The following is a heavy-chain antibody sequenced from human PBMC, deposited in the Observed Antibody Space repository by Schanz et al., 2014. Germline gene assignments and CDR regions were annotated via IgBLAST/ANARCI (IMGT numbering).Heavy chain of an antibody. V-gene: IGHV4-30-4*07. CDR2: IFYSGST. Sequence: QVQLQESGPGLVKPSQTLSLTCAVSGVSISSGGYSWTWIRQPPGKGPEWIGYIFYSGSTNYNPSLKGRITMSVDTSKTQFSLKRPSVTAADTAVYYCARGQDHAKTGDLWGRGTLVTISS. J-gene: IGHJ5*02. D-gene: IGHD2-2*01. CDR3: ARGQDHAKTGDL. CDR1: GVSISSGGYS.